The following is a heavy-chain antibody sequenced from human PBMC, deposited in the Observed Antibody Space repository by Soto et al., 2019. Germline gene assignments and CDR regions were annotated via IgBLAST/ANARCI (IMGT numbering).Heavy chain of an antibody. V-gene: IGHV4-39*01. CDR3: ARQIVVVVAVPFDY. D-gene: IGHD2-15*01. J-gene: IGHJ4*02. Sequence: QLQLQESGPGLVKPSETLSLTCTVSGGSISSSSYYWGWIRQPPGKGLEWIGSIYYSGSTYYNPSLKSRGTISVDTSKNQFSLKLSSVTAADTAVYYCARQIVVVVAVPFDYWGQGTLVTVSS. CDR1: GGSISSSSYY. CDR2: IYYSGST.